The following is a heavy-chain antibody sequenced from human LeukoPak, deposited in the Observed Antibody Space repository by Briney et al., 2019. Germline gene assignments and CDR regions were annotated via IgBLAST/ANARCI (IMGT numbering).Heavy chain of an antibody. V-gene: IGHV3-15*01. Sequence: GGSLRPSCAASGFSFSNAWTSWVRQPPGNGLEWVGRSKSKTDVGTPDYAAPVKGRCDISRDDSKNTLYLQMNSLKTEDTAVYYCTTIHCSSTSCYSGLIDYWGQGTLVTVSS. CDR3: TTIHCSSTSCYSGLIDY. J-gene: IGHJ4*02. CDR2: SKSKTDVGTP. CDR1: GFSFSNAW. D-gene: IGHD2-2*01.